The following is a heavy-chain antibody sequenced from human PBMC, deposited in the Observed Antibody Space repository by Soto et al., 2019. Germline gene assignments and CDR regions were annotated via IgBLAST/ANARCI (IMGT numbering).Heavy chain of an antibody. CDR2: ISYDGSNK. Sequence: QVQLVESGGGVVQPGRSLRLSCAASGFTFSSYAMHWVRQAPGKGLEWVAVISYDGSNKYYADSVKGRFTISRDNSKNTLNLQMNSLRAEDTAVYYCARSAYGDYGYNWFDPWGQGTLVTVSS. D-gene: IGHD4-17*01. CDR1: GFTFSSYA. J-gene: IGHJ5*02. CDR3: ARSAYGDYGYNWFDP. V-gene: IGHV3-30-3*01.